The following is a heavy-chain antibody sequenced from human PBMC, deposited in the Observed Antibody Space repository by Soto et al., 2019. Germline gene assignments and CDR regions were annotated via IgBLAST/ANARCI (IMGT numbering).Heavy chain of an antibody. V-gene: IGHV3-30*18. J-gene: IGHJ6*02. CDR3: AKGGDMDV. D-gene: IGHD3-16*01. Sequence: ESGGGVVQPGRSLRLSCAASGFTFSNYGMHWVRQAPGKGLEWVAILTSDGSNKYYADSVKGRFTVSRDNSKNTLFLQMNSLRAEDTAMYYCAKGGDMDVWGQGTTVTVSS. CDR2: LTSDGSNK. CDR1: GFTFSNYG.